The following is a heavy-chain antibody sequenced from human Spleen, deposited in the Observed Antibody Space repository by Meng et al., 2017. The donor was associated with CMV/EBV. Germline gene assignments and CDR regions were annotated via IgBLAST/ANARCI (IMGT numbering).Heavy chain of an antibody. V-gene: IGHV3-11*04. Sequence: GGSLRLSCAASGFTFSDYYMSWIRQAPGKGLEWVSYISSSGSTIYYADSVKGRFTISRDNAKNSLYLQISSLRVEDTAVYYCAGFGVTITNGLDVWGQGTTVTVSS. J-gene: IGHJ6*02. CDR2: ISSSGSTI. CDR3: AGFGVTITNGLDV. D-gene: IGHD3-3*01. CDR1: GFTFSDYY.